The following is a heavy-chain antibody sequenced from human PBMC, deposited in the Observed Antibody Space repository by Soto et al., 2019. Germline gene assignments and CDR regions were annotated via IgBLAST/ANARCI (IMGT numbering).Heavy chain of an antibody. Sequence: TLSLTCSVSGAALNSGNYYWSWIRQVPGKGLEWIGHIYVTGAVDYNPSLRDRITISQDTSERQFSLNLRLVTAADTTVYYCARLRIATNNYKWFDPWGQGTLVTVSS. CDR3: ARLRIATNNYKWFDP. J-gene: IGHJ5*02. CDR2: IYVTGAV. V-gene: IGHV4-31*03. D-gene: IGHD2-21*01. CDR1: GAALNSGNYY.